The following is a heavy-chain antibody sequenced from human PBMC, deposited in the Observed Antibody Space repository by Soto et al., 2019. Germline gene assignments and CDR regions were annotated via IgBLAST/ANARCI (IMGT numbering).Heavy chain of an antibody. CDR2: INTSGGSP. Sequence: ASVKVSCKAFGYTFTIYYVHWVRQAPGQGLEWMGVINTSGGSPTYAQKFQDRVTMTRDTSTSTVYMELSSLRSEDTAVYYCARGGRHSDYYYYYGMDVWGQGTTVTVSS. CDR1: GYTFTIYY. V-gene: IGHV1-46*01. D-gene: IGHD6-25*01. J-gene: IGHJ6*02. CDR3: ARGGRHSDYYYYYGMDV.